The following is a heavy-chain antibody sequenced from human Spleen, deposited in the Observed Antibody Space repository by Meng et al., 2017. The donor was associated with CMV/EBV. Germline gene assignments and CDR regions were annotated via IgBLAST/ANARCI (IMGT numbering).Heavy chain of an antibody. D-gene: IGHD2-2*03. CDR3: ARGPGYCSSTNCPWFDP. V-gene: IGHV4-34*01. Sequence: YCGSFSGYYWSWSRQPPGKGLEWIGEINHSGSTNYNPSLKSRVTISVDTSKNQFSLKLSSVTAADTAVYYCARGPGYCSSTNCPWFDPWGQGTLVTVSS. CDR2: INHSGST. CDR1: CGSFSGYY. J-gene: IGHJ5*02.